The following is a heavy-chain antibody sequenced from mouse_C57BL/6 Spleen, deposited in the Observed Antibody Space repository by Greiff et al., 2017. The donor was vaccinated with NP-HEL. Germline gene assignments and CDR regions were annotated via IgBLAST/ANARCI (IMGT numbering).Heavy chain of an antibody. CDR3: ARTGDYYGSSCLDY. D-gene: IGHD1-1*01. CDR2: ISSGSSTI. Sequence: EVQGVESGGGLVKPGGSLKLSCAASGFTFSDYGMHWVRQAPEKGLEWVAYISSGSSTIYYADTVKGRFTISRDNAKNTLFLQMTSLRSEDTAMYYWARTGDYYGSSCLDYWGQGTTLTVSS. V-gene: IGHV5-17*01. CDR1: GFTFSDYG. J-gene: IGHJ2*01.